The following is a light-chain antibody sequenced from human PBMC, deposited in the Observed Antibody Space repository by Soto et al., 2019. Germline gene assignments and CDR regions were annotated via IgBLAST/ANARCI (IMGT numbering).Light chain of an antibody. J-gene: IGKJ1*01. V-gene: IGKV3-20*01. CDR2: GAS. CDR1: QSVGSTY. CDR3: QQYGSSWT. Sequence: EIVLTQSPGTLSLSPGERATLSCRASQSVGSTYLAWYQQKPGQAPRLLIYGASSRATGIPDRFSGSGSGTDFILTISRLEPEDFAMYYCQQYGSSWTFGQGTKVEIK.